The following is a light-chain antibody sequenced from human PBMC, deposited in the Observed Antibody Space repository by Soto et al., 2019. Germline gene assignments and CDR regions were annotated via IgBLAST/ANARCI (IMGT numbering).Light chain of an antibody. CDR3: TSYTSASTLV. J-gene: IGLJ2*01. Sequence: QSALTQPASVSGSPGQSITISCTGTSDDIGANNYVSWYQHHPGKAPKILIYEAANRPSGISHRFSGSKSGNPASLTISGLQAEGEADYFCTSYTSASTLVFGGGTKLTVL. CDR1: SDDIGANNY. V-gene: IGLV2-14*01. CDR2: EAA.